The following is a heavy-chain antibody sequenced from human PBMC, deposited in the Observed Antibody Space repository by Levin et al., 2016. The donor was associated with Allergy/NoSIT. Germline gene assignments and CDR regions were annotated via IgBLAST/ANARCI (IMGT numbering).Heavy chain of an antibody. J-gene: IGHJ6*02. CDR2: ISGSGGST. CDR3: AKRGGWFGELLMYYYYGTDV. D-gene: IGHD3-10*01. V-gene: IGHV3-23*01. Sequence: VRQAPGKGLEWVSAISGSGGSTYYADSVKGRFTISRDNSKNTLYLQMNSLRAEDTAVYYCAKRGGWFGELLMYYYYGTDVWGQGTTVTVSS.